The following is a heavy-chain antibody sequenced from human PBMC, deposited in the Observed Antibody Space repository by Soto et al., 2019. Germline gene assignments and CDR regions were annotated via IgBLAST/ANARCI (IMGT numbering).Heavy chain of an antibody. J-gene: IGHJ4*02. V-gene: IGHV3-15*01. Sequence: GRSIRLCCAASCFNYSNPWMSWVRQAPGKGLEWVGRIKSKTDGGTTDYAAPVKGRFTISRDDSKNTLYLQMNSLKNEETAVYYCTTAAPYWGQGTLVTVSS. CDR1: CFNYSNPW. CDR2: IKSKTDGGTT. CDR3: TTAAPY.